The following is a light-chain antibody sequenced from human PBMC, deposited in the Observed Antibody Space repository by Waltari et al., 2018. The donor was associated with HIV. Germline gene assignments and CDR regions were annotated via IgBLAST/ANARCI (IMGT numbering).Light chain of an antibody. CDR3: QQYDSYSWT. CDR1: QSISSW. CDR2: KAS. Sequence: DIQLTQSPSTLSAYVGDSVTITCRASQSISSWLAWYQQKPGKAPKVLIYKASSLESGVPSRFSGSGSGTEFTLTISSLQSDDFATYYCQQYDSYSWTFGQGTKVEIK. V-gene: IGKV1-5*03. J-gene: IGKJ1*01.